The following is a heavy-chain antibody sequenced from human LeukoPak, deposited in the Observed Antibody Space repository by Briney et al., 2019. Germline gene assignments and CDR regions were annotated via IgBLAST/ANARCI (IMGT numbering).Heavy chain of an antibody. V-gene: IGHV1-8*02. CDR1: GYTFTGYY. D-gene: IGHD4-17*01. CDR2: MNPNSGNT. Sequence: ASVKVSCKASGYTFTGYYMHWVRQAPGQGLEWMGWMNPNSGNTGYAQKFQGRVTMTRNTSISTAYMELSSLRSEDTAVYYCARDGYGDYGDYWGQGTLVTVSS. CDR3: ARDGYGDYGDY. J-gene: IGHJ4*02.